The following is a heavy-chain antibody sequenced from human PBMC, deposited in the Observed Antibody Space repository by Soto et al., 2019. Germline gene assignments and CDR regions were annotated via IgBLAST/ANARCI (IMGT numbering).Heavy chain of an antibody. V-gene: IGHV4-59*01. Sequence: PSETLSLTCAVSGGSFSDYYWSWIRQPPGKGLEWIGYIYYSGSTNYNPSLKSRVTISVDTSKRQFSLKLSSVTAADTAMYYCARFDGYFDYWGQRTLVTVSS. J-gene: IGHJ4*02. CDR1: GGSFSDYY. CDR2: IYYSGST. CDR3: ARFDGYFDY.